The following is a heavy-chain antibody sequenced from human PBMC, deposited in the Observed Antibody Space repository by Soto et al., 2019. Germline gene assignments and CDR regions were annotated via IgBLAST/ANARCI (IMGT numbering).Heavy chain of an antibody. J-gene: IGHJ4*02. CDR3: ARERNWNYVDY. V-gene: IGHV4-59*01. CDR2: IYYSGST. Sequence: PSETLSLTCTVSGGSISSFYWSWIRQPPGKGLEWIGYIYYSGSTNYNPSLKSRVTISVDTSKNQFSLKLSSVTAADTAVYYCARERNWNYVDYWGQGTLVTVSP. CDR1: GGSISSFY. D-gene: IGHD1-20*01.